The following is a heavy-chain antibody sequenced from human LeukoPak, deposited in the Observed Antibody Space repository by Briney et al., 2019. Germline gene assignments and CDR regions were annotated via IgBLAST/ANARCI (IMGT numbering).Heavy chain of an antibody. CDR1: GGSISSYY. D-gene: IGHD6-19*01. CDR3: ARHLKEGYSSGWFAFDI. Sequence: PSETLSLTCTVSGGSISSYYWSWIRQPPGKGLEWIGYIYYSGSTNYNPSLKSRVTISVDTSKNQFSLKLSSVTVADTAVYYCARHLKEGYSSGWFAFDIWGQGTMVTVSS. V-gene: IGHV4-59*08. CDR2: IYYSGST. J-gene: IGHJ3*02.